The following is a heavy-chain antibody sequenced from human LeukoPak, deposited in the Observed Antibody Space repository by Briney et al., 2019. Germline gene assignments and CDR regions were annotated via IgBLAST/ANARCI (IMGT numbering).Heavy chain of an antibody. J-gene: IGHJ6*03. D-gene: IGHD3-3*01. CDR2: FLYSGTT. CDR1: GDSISSTNYL. CDR3: ARDSKSAGFYYYYYMDV. V-gene: IGHV4-39*07. Sequence: SETLSLTCTVSGDSISSTNYLWGWIRQSPGKGLEWIGSFLYSGTTYYNPSLMSRVTISVDTSKNQLSLKLISVTAADTAVYYCARDSKSAGFYYYYYMDVWGKGTTVTVSS.